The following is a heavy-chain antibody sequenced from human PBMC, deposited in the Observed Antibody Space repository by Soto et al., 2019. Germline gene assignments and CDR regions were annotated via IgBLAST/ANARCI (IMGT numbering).Heavy chain of an antibody. V-gene: IGHV1-2*04. CDR2: INPSGGST. CDR3: ARVPPHNYDSSGSHPAGAFDI. D-gene: IGHD3-22*01. Sequence: GASVKVSCKASGYTFTTYYMHCVRQAPGQGLEWLGIINPSGGSTNYAQKFQGWVTMTRDTSISTAYMELSRLRSDDTAVYYCARVPPHNYDSSGSHPAGAFDIWGQGTMVTLSS. CDR1: GYTFTTYY. J-gene: IGHJ3*02.